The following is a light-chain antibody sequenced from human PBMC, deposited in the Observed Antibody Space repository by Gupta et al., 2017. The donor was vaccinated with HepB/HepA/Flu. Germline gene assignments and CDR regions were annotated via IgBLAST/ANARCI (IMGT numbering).Light chain of an antibody. Sequence: QLVLTQSPSASASLGASAKLTCTLSSGHSRYSIAWHQQQPEKGPRYLMKLNSDGSHTKGDGIPDRFSGSSSGAERYLTISSLQSEDEADYYCQTWGAGIRVFGGGTKLTVL. J-gene: IGLJ3*02. V-gene: IGLV4-69*01. CDR3: QTWGAGIRV. CDR2: LNSDGSH. CDR1: SGHSRYS.